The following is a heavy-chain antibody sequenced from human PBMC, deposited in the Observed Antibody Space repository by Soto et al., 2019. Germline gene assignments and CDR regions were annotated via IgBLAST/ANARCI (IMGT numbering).Heavy chain of an antibody. J-gene: IGHJ4*02. V-gene: IGHV4-39*01. CDR1: GGSISSNNYF. CDR2: ISYSGST. CDR3: ARHADLYYFDY. Sequence: NPSETLSLTCTVSGGSISSNNYFWGWIRQPPGKGLEWIGSISYSGSTYYNPSLKSRVTISVDTSKNQFSLKLSSVTAADTAVYYCARHADLYYFDYWGQGTLVTVSS.